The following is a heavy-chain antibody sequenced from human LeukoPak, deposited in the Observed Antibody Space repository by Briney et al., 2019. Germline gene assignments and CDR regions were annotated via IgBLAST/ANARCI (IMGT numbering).Heavy chain of an antibody. V-gene: IGHV3-23*01. CDR3: ANPSRGDYFDY. J-gene: IGHJ4*02. CDR2: ISGSGGST. Sequence: SGGSLRLSCAASGFTFSSYGMSWVRQAPGKGLEWVSAISGSGGSTYYADSVKGRFTISRDNSKNTLYLQMNSLRAEDTAVYYCANPSRGDYFDYWGQGTLVTVSS. CDR1: GFTFSSYG. D-gene: IGHD5-24*01.